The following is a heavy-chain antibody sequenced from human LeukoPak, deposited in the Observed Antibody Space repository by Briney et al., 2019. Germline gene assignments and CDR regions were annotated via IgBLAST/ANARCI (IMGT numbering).Heavy chain of an antibody. CDR2: ISYDGSNK. J-gene: IGHJ4*02. CDR1: GFTFSSYG. V-gene: IGHV3-30*18. D-gene: IGHD4-17*01. Sequence: GGSLRLSCAASGFTFSSYGMHWVRQAPGKGLEWVAVISYDGSNKYYADSVKGRFTISRDNSKNTLYLQMNSLRAEDTAVYCCAKDDYGDYLAGDYWGQGTLVTVSS. CDR3: AKDDYGDYLAGDY.